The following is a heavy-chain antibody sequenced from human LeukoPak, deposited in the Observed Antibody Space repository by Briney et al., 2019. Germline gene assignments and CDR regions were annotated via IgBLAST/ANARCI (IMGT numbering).Heavy chain of an antibody. CDR1: GYTFTGYF. CDR3: ARDIVGAPVY. V-gene: IGHV1-2*06. J-gene: IGHJ4*02. Sequence: ASVRVSRKASGYTFTGYFVHWVRQAPGQGLEWMGRINPNSGGTIYAQKFQGRVTMTRDTSISTAYMELRSLRSDDTAVYYCARDIVGAPVYWGQGTLVTVSS. D-gene: IGHD1-26*01. CDR2: INPNSGGT.